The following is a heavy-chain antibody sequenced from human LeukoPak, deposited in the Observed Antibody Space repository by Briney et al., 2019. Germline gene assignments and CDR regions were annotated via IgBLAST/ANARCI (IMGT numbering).Heavy chain of an antibody. V-gene: IGHV1-2*02. J-gene: IGHJ4*02. D-gene: IGHD3-22*01. Sequence: ASVKVSCKASGYTFTGYYMHRVRQAPGQGLEWMGWINPNSGGTNYAQKFQGRVTMTRDTSISTAYMELSRLRSDDTAVYYCARDLRSGYYYDSSGYNDYWGQGTLVTVSS. CDR2: INPNSGGT. CDR1: GYTFTGYY. CDR3: ARDLRSGYYYDSSGYNDY.